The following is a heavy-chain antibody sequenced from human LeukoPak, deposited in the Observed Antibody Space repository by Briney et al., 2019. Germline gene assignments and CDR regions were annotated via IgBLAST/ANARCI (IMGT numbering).Heavy chain of an antibody. J-gene: IGHJ5*02. Sequence: PSQTLSLTCTVSGGSISSGTYYWSWIRQPAGKGLEWIGRIYSSGTTNYNPSLKSRVTISLDTSKNQFSLRLSSVTAADTAVYYCASLGYWWGGTLNWFDPWGQGTLVTVSS. V-gene: IGHV4-61*02. D-gene: IGHD2-15*01. CDR2: IYSSGTT. CDR3: ASLGYWWGGTLNWFDP. CDR1: GGSISSGTYY.